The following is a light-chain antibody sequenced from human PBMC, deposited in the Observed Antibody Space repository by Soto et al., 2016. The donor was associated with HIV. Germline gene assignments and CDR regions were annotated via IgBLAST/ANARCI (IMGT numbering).Light chain of an antibody. CDR3: QVWHGGGDQNXV. Sequence: VVTQPPSLSLALGKTARITCEGNNIGSESVHWYQQRAGQAPVLVISEDDVRPSGIPERFSGSKSGNTATLTISRVEAGDEADYYCQVWHGGGDQNXVFGSGTTVTV. CDR1: NIGSES. J-gene: IGLJ1*01. CDR2: EDD. V-gene: IGLV3-21*04.